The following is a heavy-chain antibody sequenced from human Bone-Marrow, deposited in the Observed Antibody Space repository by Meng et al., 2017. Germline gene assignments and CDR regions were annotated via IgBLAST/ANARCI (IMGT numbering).Heavy chain of an antibody. CDR1: GFYFNNAW. CDR2: IKSKTDGGTT. D-gene: IGHD4-23*01. J-gene: IGHJ4*02. Sequence: GGSLRLSCAASGFYFNNAWMSWVRQAPGKGLEWVGRIKSKTDGGTTDYAAPVKGRFTISRDDSKNTLYLQMNSLKTEDTAVYYCTTMTTVVTSDYWGQGTLVTVSS. V-gene: IGHV3-15*01. CDR3: TTMTTVVTSDY.